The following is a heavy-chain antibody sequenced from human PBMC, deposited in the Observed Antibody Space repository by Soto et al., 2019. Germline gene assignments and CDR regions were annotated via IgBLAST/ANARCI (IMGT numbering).Heavy chain of an antibody. CDR3: AREREVGYSSSWYY. CDR1: GYTFTSYG. Sequence: ASVKVSCKASGYTFTSYGISWVRQAPGQGLEWMGWISAYNGNTNYAQKLQGRVTMTTDTYTSPAYMELRSLRSDDTAVYYCAREREVGYSSSWYYWGQGTLVTVSS. V-gene: IGHV1-18*01. J-gene: IGHJ4*02. D-gene: IGHD6-13*01. CDR2: ISAYNGNT.